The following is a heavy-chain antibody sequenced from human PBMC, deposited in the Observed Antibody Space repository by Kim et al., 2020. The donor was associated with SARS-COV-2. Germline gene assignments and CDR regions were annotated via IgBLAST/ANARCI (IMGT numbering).Heavy chain of an antibody. CDR3: TTLISAAGRGY. Sequence: GGSLRLSCAASVFPFSNFWMSWVRQAPGRGLEWVGRIKSKTDGEATDYAAPVKGRFTMSRDDSKNTLHLQMNSLETEDTGVYYCTTLISAAGRGYWGQGTLVTVSS. D-gene: IGHD6-13*01. CDR1: VFPFSNFW. V-gene: IGHV3-15*01. CDR2: IKSKTDGEAT. J-gene: IGHJ4*02.